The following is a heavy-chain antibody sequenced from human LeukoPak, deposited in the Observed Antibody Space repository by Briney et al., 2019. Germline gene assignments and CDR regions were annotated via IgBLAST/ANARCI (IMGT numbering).Heavy chain of an antibody. CDR1: GGSISTFS. J-gene: IGHJ4*02. V-gene: IGHV4-59*01. CDR2: FVSTAT. CDR3: ARDTTVASGMQY. D-gene: IGHD6-19*01. Sequence: SETLSLTCTVSGGSISTFSWSWVRQTPDKGLEWIGSFVSTATKYNPSLESRVAISVDTSKNQFSLRLNSLTTADTASYYCARDTTVASGMQYWGPGTLVTVSS.